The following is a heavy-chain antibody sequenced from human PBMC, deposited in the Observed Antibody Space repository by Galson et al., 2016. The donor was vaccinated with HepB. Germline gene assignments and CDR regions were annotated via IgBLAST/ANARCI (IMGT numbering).Heavy chain of an antibody. Sequence: SETLSLTCDVYGGSFNNYSWIWIRLSPGKGLEWIGEVNHSGKTSYNPSLESRVTISLDTSKKQFSLTVTSMTAADTAVYYCARGVDFDWFPGIWGQGTLVTVSS. CDR3: ARGVDFDWFPGI. D-gene: IGHD3-9*01. CDR1: GGSFNNYS. V-gene: IGHV4-34*01. CDR2: VNHSGKT. J-gene: IGHJ1*01.